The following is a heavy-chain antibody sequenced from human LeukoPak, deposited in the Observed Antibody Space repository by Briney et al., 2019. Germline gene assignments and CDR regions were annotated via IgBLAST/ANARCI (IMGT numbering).Heavy chain of an antibody. CDR1: GFTFSSYA. CDR3: ARTKGDYVWGSYRFTYYFDY. Sequence: GGSLRLSCAASGFTFSSYAMSWVRQAPGKGLEWVSAISGSGGSTYYADSVKGRFTISRDNSKNTLYLQMNSLRAEDTAVYYCARTKGDYVWGSYRFTYYFDYWGQGTLVTVSS. V-gene: IGHV3-23*01. J-gene: IGHJ4*02. CDR2: ISGSGGST. D-gene: IGHD3-16*02.